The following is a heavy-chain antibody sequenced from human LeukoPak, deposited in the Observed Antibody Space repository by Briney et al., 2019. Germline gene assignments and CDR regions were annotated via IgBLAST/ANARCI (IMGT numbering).Heavy chain of an antibody. CDR1: GGSISSSSYY. Sequence: SENLSLTCTFSGGSISSSSYYWGWIRQPPGKGLEWIGSIYYSGSTYYNPSLKSRVTISVDTSKNQFSLKLSSVTAADTAVYYCARGVDGGSYVDYWGQGTLVTVSS. CDR2: IYYSGST. J-gene: IGHJ4*02. CDR3: ARGVDGGSYVDY. V-gene: IGHV4-39*07. D-gene: IGHD1-26*01.